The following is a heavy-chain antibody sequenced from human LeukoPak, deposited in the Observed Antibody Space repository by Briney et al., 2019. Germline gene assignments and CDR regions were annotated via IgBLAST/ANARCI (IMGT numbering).Heavy chain of an antibody. CDR3: ARGGRWSDP. V-gene: IGHV4-59*01. D-gene: IGHD3-16*01. Sequence: SETLSLTCSVSGGSISTYYWSWIRQPPGKGLDWIGCVYYSGSTNYNPSLQSRVTISVDTSRNQFSLRLSSVTAAATAVYYCARGGRWSDPGGQGTLVTVSS. CDR2: VYYSGST. CDR1: GGSISTYY. J-gene: IGHJ5*02.